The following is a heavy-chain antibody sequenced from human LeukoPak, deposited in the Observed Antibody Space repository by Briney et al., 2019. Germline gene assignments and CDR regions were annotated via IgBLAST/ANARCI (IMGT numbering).Heavy chain of an antibody. CDR3: ARLGAGPTYYDFWSGYSSFYFDY. V-gene: IGHV4-39*02. Sequence: NPSETLSLTCIVSGGSTSGGNYYWGWIRRPPGKSLEWIGGISSSGNTYYNPSLKSRITISIDTFKNHFSLKLSSVTAADTAVYYCARLGAGPTYYDFWSGYSSFYFDYWGQGTLVTVSS. J-gene: IGHJ4*02. CDR2: ISSSGNT. CDR1: GGSTSGGNYY. D-gene: IGHD3-3*01.